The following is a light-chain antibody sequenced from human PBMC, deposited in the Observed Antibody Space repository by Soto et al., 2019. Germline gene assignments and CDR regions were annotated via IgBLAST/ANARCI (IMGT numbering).Light chain of an antibody. V-gene: IGKV3-11*01. CDR3: QQRSNWPPYT. J-gene: IGKJ2*01. CDR1: QSVSSY. CDR2: DAS. Sequence: EIVLTQSTATLSLSPGERATLSCRASQSVSSYLAWYQQKPGQAPRLLIYDASNRATGIPARFSGSGSGTDFTLTLSSLEPEDFPVYYCQQRSNWPPYTFGQGTKLEIK.